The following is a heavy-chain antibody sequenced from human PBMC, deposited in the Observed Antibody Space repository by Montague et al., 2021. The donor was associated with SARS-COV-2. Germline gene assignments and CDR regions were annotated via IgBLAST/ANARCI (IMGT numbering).Heavy chain of an antibody. Sequence: TLSLTCTASGGSISSGGYYWSWIRQPAGKGLEWIGRIYTSGSTNYNPSLKSRVTMSVDTSKNQFSLKLSSVTAADTAVYYCAREAPGRCSGGSCSLDNWFDPWGQGTLVTVSS. CDR1: GGSISSGGYY. D-gene: IGHD2-15*01. CDR2: IYTSGST. V-gene: IGHV4-61*02. CDR3: AREAPGRCSGGSCSLDNWFDP. J-gene: IGHJ5*02.